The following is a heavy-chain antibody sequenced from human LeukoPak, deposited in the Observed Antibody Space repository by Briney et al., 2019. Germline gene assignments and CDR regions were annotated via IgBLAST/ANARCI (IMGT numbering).Heavy chain of an antibody. CDR1: GGSFSSYD. Sequence: PSETLSLTCAVSGGSFSSYDWTWIRQPPGKGLEWIGEITHGGSTNYNPSLNSRLNISIDTSKRQFFLKLSSVTAADTAVYYCAREGSSSLMFDYWGQGTLVTVSS. CDR3: AREGSSSLMFDY. J-gene: IGHJ4*02. D-gene: IGHD6-6*01. V-gene: IGHV4-34*01. CDR2: ITHGGST.